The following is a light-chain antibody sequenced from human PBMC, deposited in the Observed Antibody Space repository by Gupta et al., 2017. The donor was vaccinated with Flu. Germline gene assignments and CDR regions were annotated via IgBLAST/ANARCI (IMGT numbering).Light chain of an antibody. J-gene: IGLJ2*01. Sequence: SSELTQDPAVSVALGQTVRITCQGDSLRSYYASWYQQKPGQAPVLVIYGKNTRPSGIPDRFSGSSSGNTASLTITGAQAEEEADYYCNYRDSSGNHVVFGGGTKLTVL. CDR3: NYRDSSGNHVV. CDR1: SLRSYY. CDR2: GKN. V-gene: IGLV3-19*01.